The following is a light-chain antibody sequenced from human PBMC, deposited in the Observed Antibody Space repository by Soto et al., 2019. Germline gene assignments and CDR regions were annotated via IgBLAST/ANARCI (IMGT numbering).Light chain of an antibody. V-gene: IGKV1-9*01. CDR1: QDISSY. CDR2: AAS. Sequence: DIQLTQSPSFLSASVGDRVIITCRASQDISSYLAWYQQRPGKVPRFLTHAASTLQSGVPSRFSAPGPGTTFTLTISSLQPEDIATYYCQQLNRFPRTFGQGTKVEV. CDR3: QQLNRFPRT. J-gene: IGKJ1*01.